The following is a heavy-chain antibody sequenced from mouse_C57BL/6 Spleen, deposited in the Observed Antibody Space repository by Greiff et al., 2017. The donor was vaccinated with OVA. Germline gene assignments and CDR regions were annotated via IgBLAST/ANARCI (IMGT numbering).Heavy chain of an antibody. V-gene: IGHV1-15*01. Sequence: VQLQQSGAELVRPGASVTLSCKASGYTFTDYEMHWVKQTPVHGLEWIGAIDPETGGTAYNQKFKGKAILTAEKSSSTAYMELRSLTSEDSAVYYCTRPPYYGSSYRYFDVWGTGTTVTVSS. CDR1: GYTFTDYE. D-gene: IGHD1-1*01. CDR2: IDPETGGT. CDR3: TRPPYYGSSYRYFDV. J-gene: IGHJ1*03.